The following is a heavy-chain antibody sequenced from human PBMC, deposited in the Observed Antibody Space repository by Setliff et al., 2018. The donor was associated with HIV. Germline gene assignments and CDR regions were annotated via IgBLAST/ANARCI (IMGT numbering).Heavy chain of an antibody. CDR1: GYTFTGYY. Sequence: ASVKVSCKASGYTFTGYYMHWVRQAPGQGLEWMGRTNPYSGDTNYAQKFQGRVTMTRETSITTAYMELSRLRSDDTAVYYCARGSTAVNYYYYYMDVWGKGTTVTVSS. CDR3: ARGSTAVNYYYYYMDV. CDR2: TNPYSGDT. J-gene: IGHJ6*03. V-gene: IGHV1-2*06. D-gene: IGHD2-2*01.